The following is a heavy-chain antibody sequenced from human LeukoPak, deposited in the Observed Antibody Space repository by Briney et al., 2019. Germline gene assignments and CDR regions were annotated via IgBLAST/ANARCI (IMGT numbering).Heavy chain of an antibody. J-gene: IGHJ6*02. D-gene: IGHD1/OR15-1a*01. CDR2: IRSKPNNYAT. CDR1: GFTFSGSA. V-gene: IGHV3-73*01. Sequence: QSGGSLRLSCAASGFTFSGSAMHWVRLASGKGLAWVGRIRSKPNNYATAYAASVKGRFTISRDDSKNTAYLQMNSLKIEDTAVYFCASEQTYYFSMDVWGQGTTVTVSS. CDR3: ASEQTYYFSMDV.